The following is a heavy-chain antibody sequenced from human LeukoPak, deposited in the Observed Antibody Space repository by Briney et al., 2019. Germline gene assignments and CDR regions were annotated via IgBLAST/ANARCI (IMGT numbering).Heavy chain of an antibody. CDR3: ARVGYSSSWYHPALDY. V-gene: IGHV4-34*01. CDR1: GGSFSGYY. CDR2: INHSGST. Sequence: PSETLSLTCAVYGGSFSGYYWSWIRQPPGKGLEWIGEINHSGSTNYNPSLKSRVTISVDTSKNQFSLKLSSVTAADTAVYYCARVGYSSSWYHPALDYWGQGTLVTVSS. J-gene: IGHJ4*02. D-gene: IGHD6-13*01.